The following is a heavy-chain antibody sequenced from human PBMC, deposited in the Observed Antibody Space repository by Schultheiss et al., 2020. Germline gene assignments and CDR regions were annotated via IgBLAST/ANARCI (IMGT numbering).Heavy chain of an antibody. Sequence: SQTLSLTCTVSGGSISSYYWGWIRQPPGKGLEWIGSIYYSGSTYYNPSLKSRVTISVDTSKNQFSLKLSSVTAADTAVYYCARGDCSGGSCYLDYWGQGTLVTVSS. J-gene: IGHJ4*02. CDR2: IYYSGST. D-gene: IGHD2-15*01. CDR1: GGSISSYY. V-gene: IGHV4-39*07. CDR3: ARGDCSGGSCYLDY.